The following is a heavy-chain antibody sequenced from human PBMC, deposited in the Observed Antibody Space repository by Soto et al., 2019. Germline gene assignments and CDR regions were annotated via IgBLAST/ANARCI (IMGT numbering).Heavy chain of an antibody. CDR2: IRDSGST. CDR3: ARAMANYFDY. J-gene: IGHJ4*02. V-gene: IGHV4-31*03. D-gene: IGHD2-8*01. CDR1: GGSVSSDDYS. Sequence: QVQLQESGPGLVKPSQTLSVTCTVSGGSVSSDDYSWSWIRQHPGKGLEWIGYIRDSGSTYYNPSLEGRVTTSVDTSKNPFSLRLRSGTAADTAVYYCARAMANYFDYWGQGTLVTASS.